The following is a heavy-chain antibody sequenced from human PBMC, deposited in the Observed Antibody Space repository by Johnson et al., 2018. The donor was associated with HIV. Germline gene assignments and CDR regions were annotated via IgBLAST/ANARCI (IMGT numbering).Heavy chain of an antibody. CDR3: AKGQVARGAFDI. V-gene: IGHV3-33*06. Sequence: QMQLVESGGDLIQLGGSLRLSCAASGFTFNRYAMHWVRQAPGKGLEWVSVIWYDGSTEYYADSVKGRFTISRDNSKNTLYLHMNSLRVEDTAVYYCAKGQVARGAFDIWGQGTMVTVSS. J-gene: IGHJ3*02. CDR2: IWYDGSTE. CDR1: GFTFNRYA.